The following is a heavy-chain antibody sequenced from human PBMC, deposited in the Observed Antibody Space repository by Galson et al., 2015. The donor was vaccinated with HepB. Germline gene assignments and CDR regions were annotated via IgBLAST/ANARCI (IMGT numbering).Heavy chain of an antibody. CDR2: ISPDGNHQ. D-gene: IGHD7-27*01. CDR1: GLTFSSHW. J-gene: IGHJ5*02. Sequence: SLRLSCAASGLTFSSHWVRWVRQAPGKGLEWVANISPDGNHQYYVDSVKGRFTISRDNAKNSVFLQMSSLGAEDAALYYCVGNDFDPWGRGTLVSVSS. V-gene: IGHV3-7*03. CDR3: VGNDFDP.